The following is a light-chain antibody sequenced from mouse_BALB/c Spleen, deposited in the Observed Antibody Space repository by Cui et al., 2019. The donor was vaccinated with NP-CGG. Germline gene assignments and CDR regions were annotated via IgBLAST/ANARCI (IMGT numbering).Light chain of an antibody. CDR2: VTI. CDR3: ALWYSNHWV. V-gene: IGLV1*01. CDR1: TGAVTTANY. Sequence: QAIVTQESALTTSPGETVTLTCRSSTGAVTTANYANWVQEKPDHLFTGLIGVTINRPPGVPARFSGSLIGDKAALTITGAQTEDEAIYFCALWYSNHWVFGGGTKLTVL. J-gene: IGLJ1*01.